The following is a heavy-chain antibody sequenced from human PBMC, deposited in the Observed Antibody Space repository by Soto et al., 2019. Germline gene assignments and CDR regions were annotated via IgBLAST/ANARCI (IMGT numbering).Heavy chain of an antibody. Sequence: AETLSLTCTASGGSISSYYWSWIRQPPGKGLEWIGYIYYSGSTNYNPTLKSRVTISVDTSKNQFSLKLSSVTAADTAVYYCARAIAAADPFDYWGQGTLVTVSS. CDR2: IYYSGST. CDR3: ARAIAAADPFDY. V-gene: IGHV4-59*01. J-gene: IGHJ4*02. D-gene: IGHD6-13*01. CDR1: GGSISSYY.